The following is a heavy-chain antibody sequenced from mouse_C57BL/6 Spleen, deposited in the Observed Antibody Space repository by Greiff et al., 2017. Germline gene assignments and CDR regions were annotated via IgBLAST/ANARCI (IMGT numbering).Heavy chain of an antibody. J-gene: IGHJ1*03. Sequence: QVQLQQPGAELVRPGSSVKLSCKASGYTFTSYWMHWVKQRPIQGLEWIGNIDPSDSETHYNQKFKDKATLTVDKSSSTAYMQLSSLTSEDSAVYYCARSDYYGRSYGYFDDWGKGTRVTVSA. V-gene: IGHV1-52*01. CDR3: ARSDYYGRSYGYFDD. CDR1: GYTFTSYW. D-gene: IGHD1-1*01. CDR2: IDPSDSET.